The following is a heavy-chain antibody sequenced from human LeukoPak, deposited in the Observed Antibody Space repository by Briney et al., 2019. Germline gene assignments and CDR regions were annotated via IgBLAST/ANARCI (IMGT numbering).Heavy chain of an antibody. CDR2: ISYDGSNK. Sequence: PGGSLRLSCAASGFTFSSYAMHWVRQAPGKGLEWVAVISYDGSNKYYADSVKGRFTISRDNSKNTLYLQMNSLRAEDTAVYYCARGGDSSGWYRYYYYYGMDVWGQGTTVTVSS. V-gene: IGHV3-30-3*01. D-gene: IGHD6-19*01. CDR3: ARGGDSSGWYRYYYYYGMDV. J-gene: IGHJ6*02. CDR1: GFTFSSYA.